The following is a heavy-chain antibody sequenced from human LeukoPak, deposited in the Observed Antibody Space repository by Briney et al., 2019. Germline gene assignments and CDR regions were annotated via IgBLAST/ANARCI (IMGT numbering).Heavy chain of an antibody. CDR2: ISGSSGST. V-gene: IGHV3-23*01. J-gene: IGHJ5*02. D-gene: IGHD2-21*02. CDR3: AQDRSWGGGELLGRFDP. Sequence: GGSLRLSCAASGFTFSSYSMNWVRQAPGKGLEWVSGISGSSGSTYYADSVKGRFTISRDNSKNTLYLQMDSLRADDAAVYYCAQDRSWGGGELLGRFDPWGQGTLVTVSS. CDR1: GFTFSSYS.